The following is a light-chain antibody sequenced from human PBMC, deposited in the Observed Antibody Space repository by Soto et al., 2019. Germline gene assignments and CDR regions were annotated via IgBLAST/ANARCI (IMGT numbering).Light chain of an antibody. J-gene: IGKJ1*01. V-gene: IGKV3-20*01. CDR2: GAS. CDR1: QRVSSSY. Sequence: EIVLTQSPGTLSLSPGERATLSCRASQRVSSSYLAWYQQKPGQAPRLLIYGASSRATGIPDRFSGSGSGTDFTLTISRREPKDFAVYYCQQYGSSPQVFGQGTKVEIK. CDR3: QQYGSSPQV.